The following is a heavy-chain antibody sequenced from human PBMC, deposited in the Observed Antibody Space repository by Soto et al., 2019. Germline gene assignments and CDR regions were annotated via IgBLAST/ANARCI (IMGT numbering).Heavy chain of an antibody. CDR1: GFTFSNYG. Sequence: QVQLVESGGGVVQPGRSLRLSCAASGFTFSNYGMHWVRQAPGKGLEWVAVIWFDGTKKYYAESVRGRFTISRDNSQNTLYLQMNSLKADDTAVFYCAREGPHSSVFVPFDYWGQGTLVTVSS. V-gene: IGHV3-33*01. CDR3: AREGPHSSVFVPFDY. D-gene: IGHD6-19*01. J-gene: IGHJ4*02. CDR2: IWFDGTKK.